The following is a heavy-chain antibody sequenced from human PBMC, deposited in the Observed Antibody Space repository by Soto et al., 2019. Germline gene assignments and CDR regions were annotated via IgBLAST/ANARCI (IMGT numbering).Heavy chain of an antibody. V-gene: IGHV5-51*01. CDR3: ARLLNTATVTDPDY. D-gene: IGHD5-18*01. CDR1: GYSLTAYW. Sequence: XESLKIYYRASGYSLTAYWIAWVRQMPGKGLEWMGIIYPGDSDTRYSPSFQGQVTISADKSISTAYLQWSSLKASDTAMYYCARLLNTATVTDPDYWGQGTLVTVSS. CDR2: IYPGDSDT. J-gene: IGHJ4*02.